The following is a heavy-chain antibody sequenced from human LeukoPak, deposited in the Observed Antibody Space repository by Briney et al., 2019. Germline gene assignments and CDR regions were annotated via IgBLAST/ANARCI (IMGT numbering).Heavy chain of an antibody. CDR1: GFTFSSYG. D-gene: IGHD4-17*01. J-gene: IGHJ2*01. CDR2: ISGSGGST. Sequence: GGTLRLSCAASGFTFSSYGMSWVRQAPGKGLEWVSAISGSGGSTYYADSVKGRFTISRDNSKNTLYLQMNSLRAEDTAVYYCAKEGGPDYGDAWYFDLWGRGTLVTVSS. CDR3: AKEGGPDYGDAWYFDL. V-gene: IGHV3-23*01.